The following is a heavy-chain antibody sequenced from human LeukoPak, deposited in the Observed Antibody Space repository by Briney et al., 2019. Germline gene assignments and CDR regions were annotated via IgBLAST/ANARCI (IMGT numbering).Heavy chain of an antibody. V-gene: IGHV5-51*01. J-gene: IGHJ6*03. CDR3: ARQCCGSYYPMDV. CDR1: GYRFTSYW. D-gene: IGHD1-26*01. Sequence: GESLKISCKGSGYRFTSYWIGWVRQMPGKGLEWIGIIWPADSDTRYSPSFQGQVTISADKSISTAYLQWSSLKASDTAIYYCARQCCGSYYPMDVWGKGTTVTVSS. CDR2: IWPADSDT.